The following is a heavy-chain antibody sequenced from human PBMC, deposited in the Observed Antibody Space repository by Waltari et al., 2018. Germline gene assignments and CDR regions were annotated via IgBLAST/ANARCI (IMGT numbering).Heavy chain of an antibody. CDR2: VDWDEDK. CDR1: GFSLSTSGMC. CDR3: ARILVNSAFHTTIDS. V-gene: IGHV2-70*15. Sequence: QVTLRESGPALVKPTQTLTLTCTFSGFSLSTSGMCVSWIRQPPGKALEWLARVDWDEDKYYSTSPKTRLTISKDTSKSQVVLTITYMDPIDTATYYCARILVNSAFHTTIDSWGQGTLVTVSS. D-gene: IGHD2-2*01. J-gene: IGHJ4*02.